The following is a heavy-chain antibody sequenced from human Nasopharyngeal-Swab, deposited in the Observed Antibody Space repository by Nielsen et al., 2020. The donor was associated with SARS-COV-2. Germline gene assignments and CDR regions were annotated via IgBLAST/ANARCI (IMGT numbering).Heavy chain of an antibody. CDR2: IRESGTIT. CDR1: RFILSDYS. Sequence: GESLKISCAASRFILSDYSMNWVRQAPGKGLQWVCNIRESGTITYYTESVKGRFTVSEDKAKNSMYLLMNSLKDEDTAMYYCVRDYQWAFDIWGLGTMVTVSS. D-gene: IGHD1-26*01. V-gene: IGHV3-48*02. J-gene: IGHJ3*02. CDR3: VRDYQWAFDI.